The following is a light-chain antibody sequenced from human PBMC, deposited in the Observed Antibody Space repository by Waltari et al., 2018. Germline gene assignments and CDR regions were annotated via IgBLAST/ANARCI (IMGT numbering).Light chain of an antibody. CDR1: SRAVGAYNY. CDR2: DVS. Sequence: QSALTQPASVSGSPGQSITISCTGTSRAVGAYNYVPWSQQHPGKAPKLMIFDVSIRPSGVSNRFSGSKSGNTAALTISGLQAEDEADYYCSSYISSSTLELFGGGTSLTVL. CDR3: SSYISSSTLEL. J-gene: IGLJ2*01. V-gene: IGLV2-14*03.